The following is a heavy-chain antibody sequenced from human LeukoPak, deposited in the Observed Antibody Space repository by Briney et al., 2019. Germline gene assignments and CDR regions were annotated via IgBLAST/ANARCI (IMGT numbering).Heavy chain of an antibody. D-gene: IGHD1-1*01. Sequence: SETLSLTCTVSGGSISSYYWSWIRQPPGKGLEWIGYISYSGSTNFNPSLKSRVTISVDTSKNQFSLKLSSVTAADTAVYYCAREGTAGTNLNWFDPWGQGNLVIVSS. J-gene: IGHJ5*02. CDR2: ISYSGST. CDR1: GGSISSYY. V-gene: IGHV4-59*01. CDR3: AREGTAGTNLNWFDP.